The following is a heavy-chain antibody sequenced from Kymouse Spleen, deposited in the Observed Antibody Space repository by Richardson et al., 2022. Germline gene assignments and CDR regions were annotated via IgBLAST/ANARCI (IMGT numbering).Heavy chain of an antibody. Sequence: QVQLVQSGAEVKKPGASVKVSCKASGYTFTGYYMHWVRQAPGQGLEWMGWINPNSGGTNYAQKFQGWVTMTRDTSISTAYMELSRLRSDDTAVYYCARRVTIFGVVIIPVRGFDPWGQGTLVTVSS. CDR1: GYTFTGYY. V-gene: IGHV1-2*04. J-gene: IGHJ5*02. CDR3: ARRVTIFGVVIIPVRGFDP. CDR2: INPNSGGT. D-gene: IGHD3-3*01.